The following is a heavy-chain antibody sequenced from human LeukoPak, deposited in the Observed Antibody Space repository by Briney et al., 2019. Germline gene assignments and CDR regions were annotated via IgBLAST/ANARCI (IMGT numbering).Heavy chain of an antibody. J-gene: IGHJ4*02. CDR1: GGSISSYY. CDR3: ARHRPARYSSSWCDIDY. Sequence: SETLSLTCTVSGGSISSYYWSWIRQPPRKGLEWIGYIYYSGTTNYNPSLKSRVTISVDTSKNQFSLKLSSVTAADTAVYYCARHRPARYSSSWCDIDYWGQGTLVTVSS. D-gene: IGHD6-13*01. V-gene: IGHV4-59*08. CDR2: IYYSGTT.